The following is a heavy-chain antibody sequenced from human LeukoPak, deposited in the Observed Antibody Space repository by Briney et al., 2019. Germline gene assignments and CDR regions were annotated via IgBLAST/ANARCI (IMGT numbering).Heavy chain of an antibody. V-gene: IGHV4-39*07. CDR2: IYYSGST. D-gene: IGHD3-10*01. Sequence: PSETLSLTCTVSGGSISSSSYYWGWIRQPPGTGLEWIGNIYYSGSTNYNPSLRSRVTISVDTSKNQFSLRLSSVTAADTAVYYCARSHPSGSYYNLNDYWGQGTLVTVSS. CDR1: GGSISSSSYY. J-gene: IGHJ4*02. CDR3: ARSHPSGSYYNLNDY.